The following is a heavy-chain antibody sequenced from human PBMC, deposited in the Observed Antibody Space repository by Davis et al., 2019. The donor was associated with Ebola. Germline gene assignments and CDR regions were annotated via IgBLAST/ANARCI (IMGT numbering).Heavy chain of an antibody. CDR1: GGSLSGYY. J-gene: IGHJ4*02. CDR2: INHSGST. Sequence: MPGRSLRLSCVVYGGSLSGYYWSRIRQPPGTALEWIAEINHSGSTNYNPSLKSRVTISVDTSKNQFSLKLSSVTAADTAVYYCARGRYCSGGSCYTGRGYKTTRYYFDYWGQGTLVTVS. CDR3: ARGRYCSGGSCYTGRGYKTTRYYFDY. D-gene: IGHD2-15*01. V-gene: IGHV4-34*01.